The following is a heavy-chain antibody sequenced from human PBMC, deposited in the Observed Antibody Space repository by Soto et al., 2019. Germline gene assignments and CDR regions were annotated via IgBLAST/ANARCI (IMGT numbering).Heavy chain of an antibody. J-gene: IGHJ4*02. CDR3: AREFIFDY. CDR2: ISAYNGNT. V-gene: IGHV1-18*01. Sequence: QVQLVQSGAEVKKPGASVKVSCKASGYTFNTYGISWVRQAPGQGLEWMGWISAYNGNTKYAQKLQGRVTMTTDTATSNAYMELRSLGSDATAVYYCAREFIFDYWGQGTLVTVSS. CDR1: GYTFNTYG.